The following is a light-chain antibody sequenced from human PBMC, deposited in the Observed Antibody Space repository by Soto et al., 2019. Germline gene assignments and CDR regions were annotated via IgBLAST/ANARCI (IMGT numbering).Light chain of an antibody. CDR3: QQYGSSPWT. CDR2: GAS. CDR1: QSVSSSQ. V-gene: IGKV3-20*01. Sequence: EIVLAQSPGTLSLSPWDRATLXCRASQSVSSSQLAWYQQKPGQAPRLLIYGASSRATGIPDRFSGSGSGTDFTLTISRLEPEDSAVYYCQQYGSSPWTFGQGTKVDIK. J-gene: IGKJ1*01.